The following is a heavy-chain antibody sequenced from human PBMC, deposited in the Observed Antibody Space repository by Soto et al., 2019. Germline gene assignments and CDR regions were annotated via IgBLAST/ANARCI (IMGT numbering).Heavy chain of an antibody. J-gene: IGHJ6*02. D-gene: IGHD6-19*01. V-gene: IGHV3-23*01. Sequence: GGSLRLSCAASGFTFSSYAMSWVRQAPGKGLEWVSAISGSGGSTYYADSVKGRFTISRDNSKNTLYLQMNSLRAEDTAVYYCAKAGSSGWVYYYYGMDVWGQGTTVTVSS. CDR2: ISGSGGST. CDR3: AKAGSSGWVYYYYGMDV. CDR1: GFTFSSYA.